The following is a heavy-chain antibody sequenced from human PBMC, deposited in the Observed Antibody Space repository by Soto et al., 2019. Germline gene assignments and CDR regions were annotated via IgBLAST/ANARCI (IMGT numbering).Heavy chain of an antibody. CDR2: MNPNSGNT. J-gene: IGHJ6*03. Sequence: QVQLVQAGAEVKKPGASVKVSCKASGYTFTSYDINWVRQATGQGLEWMGWMNPNSGNTGYAQKFQGRVTMTRNTSISTAYMELSSLRSEDTAVYYCARVFASAEPNYYMDVWGKGTTVTVSS. CDR3: ARVFASAEPNYYMDV. D-gene: IGHD3-10*02. CDR1: GYTFTSYD. V-gene: IGHV1-8*01.